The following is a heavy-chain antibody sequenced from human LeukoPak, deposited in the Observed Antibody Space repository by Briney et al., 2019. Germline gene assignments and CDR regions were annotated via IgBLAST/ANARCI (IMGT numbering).Heavy chain of an antibody. CDR3: ARDPGPKDYYGSGSYSPFDY. J-gene: IGHJ4*02. CDR2: ISPYNGNT. Sequence: ASVKVSCKASGYTFTSYGISWVRQAPGQGLEWMGWISPYNGNTNYAQKLQGRVTMTTDTSTSTAYMELRSLRSDDTAVYYCARDPGPKDYYGSGSYSPFDYWGQGTLVTVSS. D-gene: IGHD3-10*01. CDR1: GYTFTSYG. V-gene: IGHV1-18*01.